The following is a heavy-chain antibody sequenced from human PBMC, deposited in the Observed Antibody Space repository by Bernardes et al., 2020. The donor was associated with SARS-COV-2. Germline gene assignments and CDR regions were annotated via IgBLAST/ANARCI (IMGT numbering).Heavy chain of an antibody. Sequence: GGSLRLSCAASGFTFNTFEINWVRQAPGKGLEWVSYISSTGGTIYYADSVKGRFTISRDNAKNSLYLQMNSLRAEDTALYYCARGKKTMTRAANFDYWGQGTLVTVSS. J-gene: IGHJ4*02. CDR3: ARGKKTMTRAANFDY. CDR2: ISSTGGTI. V-gene: IGHV3-48*03. CDR1: GFTFNTFE. D-gene: IGHD4-17*01.